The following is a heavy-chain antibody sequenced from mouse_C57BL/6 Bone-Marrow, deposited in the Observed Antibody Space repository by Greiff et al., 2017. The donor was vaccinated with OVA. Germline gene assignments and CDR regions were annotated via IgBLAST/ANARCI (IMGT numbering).Heavy chain of an antibody. Sequence: VQLKQSGPVLVKPGASVKMSCKASGYTFTDYYMNWVKQSHGKSLEWIGVINPYNGGTSYNQKFKGKATLTVDKSSSTAYMELNSLTSEDSAVYYCARAYYDYHFDYWGQGTTLTVSS. CDR1: GYTFTDYY. CDR3: ARAYYDYHFDY. V-gene: IGHV1-19*01. J-gene: IGHJ2*01. CDR2: INPYNGGT. D-gene: IGHD2-4*01.